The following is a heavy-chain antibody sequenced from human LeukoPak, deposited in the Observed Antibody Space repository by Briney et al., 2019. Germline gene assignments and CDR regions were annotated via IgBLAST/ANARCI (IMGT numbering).Heavy chain of an antibody. Sequence: GGSLRLSCAASGFTFSDYYMIWIRQAPGKGLEWISTISRNSSYKNYADSVKGRFSISRDNAKNTMYLPMNGLGAEETAVYYCAGGIAVAGTGFFDYWGQGTLVTVSS. CDR2: ISRNSSYK. V-gene: IGHV3-11*03. CDR1: GFTFSDYY. J-gene: IGHJ4*02. D-gene: IGHD6-19*01. CDR3: AGGIAVAGTGFFDY.